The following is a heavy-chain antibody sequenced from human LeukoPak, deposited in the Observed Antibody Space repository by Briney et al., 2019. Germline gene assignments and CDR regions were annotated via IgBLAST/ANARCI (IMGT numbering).Heavy chain of an antibody. Sequence: GGSLRLSCAASGFTFSSYAMSWVRQAPGKGLEWVSAISGSGGSTYYADSVKGRFTISRDNSKNTLYLQMNSLRAEDTAVYYCAKDLGSDCGGDCYGLGYWGQGTLVTVSS. D-gene: IGHD2-21*02. CDR3: AKDLGSDCGGDCYGLGY. J-gene: IGHJ4*02. CDR1: GFTFSSYA. V-gene: IGHV3-23*01. CDR2: ISGSGGST.